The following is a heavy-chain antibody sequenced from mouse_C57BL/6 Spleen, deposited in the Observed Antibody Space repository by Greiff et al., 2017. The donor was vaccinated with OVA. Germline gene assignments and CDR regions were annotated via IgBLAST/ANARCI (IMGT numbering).Heavy chain of an antibody. J-gene: IGHJ1*03. Sequence: VQLKESGAELVRPGSSVKMSCKTSGYTFTSYGINWVKQRPGQGLEWIGYIYIGNGYTEYNEKFKGKATLTSDTSSSTAYMQLSSLTSEDSAIYFCARRPITTVVADWYFDVWGTGTTVTVSS. D-gene: IGHD1-1*01. CDR3: ARRPITTVVADWYFDV. V-gene: IGHV1-58*01. CDR1: GYTFTSYG. CDR2: IYIGNGYT.